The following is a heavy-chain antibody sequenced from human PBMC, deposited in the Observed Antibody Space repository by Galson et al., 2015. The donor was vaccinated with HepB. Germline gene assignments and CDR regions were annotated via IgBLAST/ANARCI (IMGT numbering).Heavy chain of an antibody. D-gene: IGHD1-1*01. J-gene: IGHJ4*02. CDR1: GFSFSSYA. Sequence: SLRLSCAASGFSFSSYAMHWVRQAPGKRPEWVAVMSYDEIYKYYADSVKGRFTISRDNSRNTLYLQMDSLRAEDTAIYYCARDYRGRPPLYSFDFWGQGTLVTVSS. V-gene: IGHV3-30-3*01. CDR3: ARDYRGRPPLYSFDF. CDR2: MSYDEIYK.